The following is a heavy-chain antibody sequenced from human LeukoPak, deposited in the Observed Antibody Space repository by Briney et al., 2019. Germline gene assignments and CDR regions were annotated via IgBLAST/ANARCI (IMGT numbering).Heavy chain of an antibody. CDR3: ARDYYDSSGYYYGGTGFDY. Sequence: GGSLRLSCAASGFTFSSYVMSWVRQAPGKGLEWVSSISSSSSYIYYADSVKGRFTISRDNAKNSLYLQMNSLRAEDTAVYYCARDYYDSSGYYYGGTGFDYWGQGTLVTVSS. CDR2: ISSSSSYI. V-gene: IGHV3-21*01. CDR1: GFTFSSYV. D-gene: IGHD3-22*01. J-gene: IGHJ4*02.